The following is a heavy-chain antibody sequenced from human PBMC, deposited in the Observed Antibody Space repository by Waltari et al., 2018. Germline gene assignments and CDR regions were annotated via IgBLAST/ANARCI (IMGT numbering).Heavy chain of an antibody. CDR3: ARIYMTTVRGYSWFDP. D-gene: IGHD4-4*01. Sequence: QVQLQESGPGRVTPSETLSLTCAVSGGPVSSGGHSWGWLRQPPGGGLEWIGNVWYTGATYKNPSLNSRLTMSVDRSKNEFSLSLHSVTAADTAVYYCARIYMTTVRGYSWFDPWGQGTLVTVSS. CDR1: GGPVSSGGHS. J-gene: IGHJ5*02. V-gene: IGHV4-30-2*01. CDR2: VWYTGAT.